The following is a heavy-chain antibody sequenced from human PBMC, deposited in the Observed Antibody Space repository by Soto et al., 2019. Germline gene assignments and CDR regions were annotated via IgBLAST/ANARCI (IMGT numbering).Heavy chain of an antibody. Sequence: LSLTCTVSGYSINSDDYWGWIRQPPGKGREWIGSIYHSGSTYYNPSLKSRVTISVDTSKNQFSLKLSSVTAADTAVYYCATVSNYYGMDVWGQGTTVTVSS. V-gene: IGHV4-38-2*02. CDR2: IYHSGST. J-gene: IGHJ6*02. CDR1: GYSINSDDY. CDR3: ATVSNYYGMDV. D-gene: IGHD3-16*01.